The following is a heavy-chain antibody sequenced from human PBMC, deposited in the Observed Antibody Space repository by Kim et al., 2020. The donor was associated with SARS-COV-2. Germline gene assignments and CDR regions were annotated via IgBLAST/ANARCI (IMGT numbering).Heavy chain of an antibody. CDR1: GFIFSNSA. CDR2: ISGKSNSYAS. Sequence: GGSLRLSCAASGFIFSNSAMHWVRQASGKGLGWVCRISGKSNSYASTYAAPVRGRFTISSDYSKNVAHLQMYILETEATAVYYWTLVPGTTLAFCDAYD. D-gene: IGHD1-1*01. V-gene: IGHV3-73*01. CDR3: TLVPGTTLAFCDAYD. J-gene: IGHJ3*01.